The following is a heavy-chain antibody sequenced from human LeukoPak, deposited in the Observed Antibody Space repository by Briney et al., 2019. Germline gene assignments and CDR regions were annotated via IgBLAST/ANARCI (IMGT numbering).Heavy chain of an antibody. V-gene: IGHV4-39*07. Sequence: SETLSLTCTVSGGSISTNSYYWGWIRQPPGKGLEWLGTMYYSGSTYYNPSLKSRVTMSVDTSKNQFSLKLSSVTAADTAVYYCARVFGTRSGYYYVGYYYYMDVWGKGTTVTISS. CDR1: GGSISTNSYY. CDR2: MYYSGST. CDR3: ARVFGTRSGYYYVGYYYYMDV. J-gene: IGHJ6*03. D-gene: IGHD3-22*01.